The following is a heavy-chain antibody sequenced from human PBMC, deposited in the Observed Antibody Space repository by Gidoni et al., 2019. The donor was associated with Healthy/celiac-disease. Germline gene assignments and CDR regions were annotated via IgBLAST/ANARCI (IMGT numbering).Heavy chain of an antibody. Sequence: QVQLQQWGAGLLKPSETLSLTCAVYGGSFSGYYWSWIRQPPGKGLEWIGEINHSGSTNYNPSLKSRVTISVDTSKNQFSLKLSSVTAADTAVYYCARALPDVTIFGVVPGDAFDIWGQGTMVTVSS. CDR1: GGSFSGYY. CDR2: INHSGST. V-gene: IGHV4-34*01. CDR3: ARALPDVTIFGVVPGDAFDI. J-gene: IGHJ3*02. D-gene: IGHD3-3*01.